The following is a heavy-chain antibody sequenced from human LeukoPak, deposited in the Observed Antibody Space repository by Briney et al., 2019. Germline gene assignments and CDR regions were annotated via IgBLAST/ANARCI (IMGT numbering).Heavy chain of an antibody. V-gene: IGHV4-31*03. Sequence: SQTLSLTCTVSGDSISSGGYYWSWIRQHPGKGLEWIGYIYYSGSTYYNPSLKSRVTISVDTSKNQFSLKLSSVTAADTAVYYCARLYFDSTYYFDYWGQGTLVTVSS. CDR1: GDSISSGGYY. J-gene: IGHJ4*02. CDR2: IYYSGST. D-gene: IGHD3-9*01. CDR3: ARLYFDSTYYFDY.